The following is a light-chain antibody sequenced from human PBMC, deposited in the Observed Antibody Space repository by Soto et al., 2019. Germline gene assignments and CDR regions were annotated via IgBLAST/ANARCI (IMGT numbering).Light chain of an antibody. V-gene: IGKV1-9*01. J-gene: IGKJ4*01. Sequence: DIQLTQSPSFLSASVGDRVTVTCRASQGINSYLAWNQQKPGKAPKLLIYTESTLQSGVPSRFSGSGSGTEFTLTITSLQPEDFAAYYCQQPYTYPLTFGGGTKVEIK. CDR1: QGINSY. CDR3: QQPYTYPLT. CDR2: TES.